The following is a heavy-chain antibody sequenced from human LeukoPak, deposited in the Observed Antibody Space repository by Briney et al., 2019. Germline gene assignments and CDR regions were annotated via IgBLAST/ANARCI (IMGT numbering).Heavy chain of an antibody. CDR3: AREHSSGRLAYYYYMDV. J-gene: IGHJ6*03. V-gene: IGHV1-2*02. CDR1: GYTFTGYY. CDR2: INPNSGGT. Sequence: ASVKVSCKASGYTFTGYYMHWVRQAPGQGLEWMGWINPNSGGTNYAKKFQGRVTMTRDTSISTAYMELSRLRSDDTAVDYCAREHSSGRLAYYYYMDVWGKGPTVPVSS. D-gene: IGHD3-10*01.